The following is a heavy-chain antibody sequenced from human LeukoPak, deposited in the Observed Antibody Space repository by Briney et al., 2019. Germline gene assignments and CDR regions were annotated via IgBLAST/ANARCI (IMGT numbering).Heavy chain of an antibody. D-gene: IGHD3-22*01. CDR3: ARARSQYYYDSSGFDAFDI. Sequence: SVKVSCKASGGTFSSYAISWVRQAPGQGLEWMGGIIPIFGTANYAQKFQGRVTITTDESTSTAYMELSSLRSEDTAVYYCARARSQYYYDSSGFDAFDIWGQGTMVTVSS. CDR2: IIPIFGTA. CDR1: GGTFSSYA. V-gene: IGHV1-69*05. J-gene: IGHJ3*02.